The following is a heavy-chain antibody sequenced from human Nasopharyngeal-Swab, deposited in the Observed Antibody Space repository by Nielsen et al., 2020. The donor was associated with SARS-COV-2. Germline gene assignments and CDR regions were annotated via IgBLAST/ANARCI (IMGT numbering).Heavy chain of an antibody. D-gene: IGHD4-17*01. CDR1: GGSISSGSYY. V-gene: IGHV4-61*02. J-gene: IGHJ4*02. CDR3: ARTTLYGDYDKLDFDY. CDR2: IYTSGST. Sequence: SQTLSLTCTVSGGSISSGSYYWSWLRQPAGKGLEWIGRIYTSGSTNYNPSLKSRVTISVDTSKNQFSLKLSSVTAADTAVHYCARTTLYGDYDKLDFDYWGQGTLVTVSS.